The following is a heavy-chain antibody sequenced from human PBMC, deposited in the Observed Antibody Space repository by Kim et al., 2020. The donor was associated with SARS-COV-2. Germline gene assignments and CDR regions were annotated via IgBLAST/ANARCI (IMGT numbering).Heavy chain of an antibody. D-gene: IGHD2-21*01. V-gene: IGHV3-30-3*01. CDR3: ARDRSDGYNKAHSGMDV. CDR1: GFTFSSYA. Sequence: GGSLRLSCAASGFTFSSYAMHWVRQAPGKGLEWVAVISYDGSNKYYADSVKGRFTISRDNSKNTLYLQMNSLRAEDTAVYYCARDRSDGYNKAHSGMDVWGQGTTVTVSS. CDR2: ISYDGSNK. J-gene: IGHJ6*02.